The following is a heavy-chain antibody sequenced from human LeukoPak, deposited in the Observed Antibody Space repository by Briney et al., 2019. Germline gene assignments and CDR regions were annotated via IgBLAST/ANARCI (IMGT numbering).Heavy chain of an antibody. V-gene: IGHV3-48*03. CDR1: GFTFSSYE. J-gene: IGHJ6*03. CDR3: ARATWFGASMDV. Sequence: GGSLRLSCAASGFTFSSYEMNWVRQAPGKGLEWVSYISSSGSTIYYADSVKGRFTISRDNAKNTLYLQMNSLRAEDTAVYYCARATWFGASMDVWGKGTTVTISS. D-gene: IGHD3-10*01. CDR2: ISSSGSTI.